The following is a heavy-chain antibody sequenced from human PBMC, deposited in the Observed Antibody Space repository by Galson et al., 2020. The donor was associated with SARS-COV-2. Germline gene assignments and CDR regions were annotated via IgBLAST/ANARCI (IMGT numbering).Heavy chain of an antibody. CDR3: ARYIVGGGRYYYYYMDV. J-gene: IGHJ6*03. CDR1: GGSISGYY. V-gene: IGHV4-59*01. CDR2: TYYSGGT. Sequence: SETLSLTCSVSGGSISGYYWTWIRQSPGKGLEWIGYTYYSGGTNYSPSLKSRVTISADTSKNQFSLKVTSVTAADTGVYYCARYIVGGGRYYYYYMDVWGKGTTVTISS. D-gene: IGHD1-26*01.